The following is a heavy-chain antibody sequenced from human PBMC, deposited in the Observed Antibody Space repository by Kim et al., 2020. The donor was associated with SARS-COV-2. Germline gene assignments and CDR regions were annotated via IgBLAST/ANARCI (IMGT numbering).Heavy chain of an antibody. V-gene: IGHV4-31*03. CDR3: ARDTGRNTLDY. CDR2: INYSGTT. J-gene: IGHJ4*02. CDR1: GDSISSGAYY. Sequence: SETLSLTCSVSGDSISSGAYYWSWIRQHPGKGLEWIGCINYSGTTHYNPSLKSRLTTSLETSKNQFSLKLSSVTAADTAVYFCARDTGRNTLDYWGQGTLVTVSP. D-gene: IGHD1-26*01.